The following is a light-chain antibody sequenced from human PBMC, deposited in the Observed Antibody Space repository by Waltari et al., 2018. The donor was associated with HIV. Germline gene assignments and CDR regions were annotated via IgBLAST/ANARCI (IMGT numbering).Light chain of an antibody. CDR3: QSYDNEDPVL. CDR1: SGRIVSNY. Sequence: NFMLTHLHHAPEPPGQTVTPPCTPSSGRIVSNYVQRCHHRPVSSPPTVIYKDDQRPSGVADRFSGSIDSSTNSASLTSSRLRPEDKADYYCQSYDNEDPVLVDGGTKLTVL. V-gene: IGLV6-57*01. CDR2: KDD. J-gene: IGLJ2*01.